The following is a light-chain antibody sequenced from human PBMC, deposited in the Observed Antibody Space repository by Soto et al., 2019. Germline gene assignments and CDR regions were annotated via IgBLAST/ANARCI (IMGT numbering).Light chain of an antibody. CDR1: QGIRNY. Sequence: DIQMNQSPTSLSASVGDRVTITCRASQGIRNYVAWYQQIPGKPPKLLLYAASTLQSGVPSRFSGSGSGTDFTLTINGLQPEGVATYSCQKYSSVPVFGPGTKVESK. J-gene: IGKJ3*01. CDR3: QKYSSVPV. CDR2: AAS. V-gene: IGKV1-27*01.